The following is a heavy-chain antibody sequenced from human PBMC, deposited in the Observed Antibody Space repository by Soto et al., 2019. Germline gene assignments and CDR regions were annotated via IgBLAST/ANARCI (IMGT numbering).Heavy chain of an antibody. D-gene: IGHD6-13*01. CDR1: GGSISSYY. Sequence: SETLSLTCTVSGGSISSYYWSWIRQPPGKGLEWIGYIYYSGSTNYNPSLKSRVTISVDTSKNQFSLKLSSVTAADTAVYYCARFTSSWYDSWWFDPWGQGTLVTVSS. V-gene: IGHV4-59*01. J-gene: IGHJ5*02. CDR3: ARFTSSWYDSWWFDP. CDR2: IYYSGST.